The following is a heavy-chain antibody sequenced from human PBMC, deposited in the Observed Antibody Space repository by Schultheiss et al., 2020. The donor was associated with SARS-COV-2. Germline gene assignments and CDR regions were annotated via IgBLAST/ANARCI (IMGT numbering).Heavy chain of an antibody. J-gene: IGHJ4*02. V-gene: IGHV4-34*01. Sequence: SETLSLTCAVYGGSFSGYYWSWIRQPPGKGLEWIGSIYYSGSTYYNPSLKSRVTISVDTSKNQFSLKLSSVTAADTAVYYCAGRERSSTFDYWGQGTLVTVSS. CDR1: GGSFSGYY. CDR2: IYYSGST. D-gene: IGHD6-6*01. CDR3: AGRERSSTFDY.